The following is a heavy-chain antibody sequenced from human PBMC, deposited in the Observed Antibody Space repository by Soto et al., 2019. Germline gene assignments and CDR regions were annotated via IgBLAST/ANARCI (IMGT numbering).Heavy chain of an antibody. Sequence: PPETLSPTCTVSGRSISGYSWSWIRQAPGKGLEWIGYIYYSGSTNYNPSLKSRVTISVDTSKNQFSLKLSSVTAAATAVYYCASLRDRGIAVAWGQGTLVTVSP. D-gene: IGHD6-19*01. CDR2: IYYSGST. V-gene: IGHV4-59*08. CDR3: ASLRDRGIAVA. CDR1: GRSISGYS. J-gene: IGHJ5*02.